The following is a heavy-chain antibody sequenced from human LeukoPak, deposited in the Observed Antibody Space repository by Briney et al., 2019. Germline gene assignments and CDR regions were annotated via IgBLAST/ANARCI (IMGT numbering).Heavy chain of an antibody. CDR3: AKGIWFGELLPFDY. V-gene: IGHV3-30*18. Sequence: GGSLRLSCAASGFTFSSYGMHWVRQAPGKGLEWVAVISYDGSNKYYADSVKGRFTISRDNSKSTLYLQMNSLRAEDTAVYYCAKGIWFGELLPFDYWGQGTLVTVSS. D-gene: IGHD3-10*01. J-gene: IGHJ4*02. CDR2: ISYDGSNK. CDR1: GFTFSSYG.